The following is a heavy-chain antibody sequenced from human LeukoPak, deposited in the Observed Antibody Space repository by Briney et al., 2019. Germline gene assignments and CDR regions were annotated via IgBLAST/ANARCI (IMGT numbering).Heavy chain of an antibody. Sequence: PSETLSLTCTVSGDSISSGDCYWSWIRQPAGKGLEWIGRISSSGSTNYNPSLKSRVTISVDTSKNQFSLKLSSVTAADTAVYFCASRRLVATNYFEYGGQGALVTVSS. D-gene: IGHD5-12*01. CDR2: ISSSGST. J-gene: IGHJ4*02. CDR1: GDSISSGDCY. CDR3: ASRRLVATNYFEY. V-gene: IGHV4-61*02.